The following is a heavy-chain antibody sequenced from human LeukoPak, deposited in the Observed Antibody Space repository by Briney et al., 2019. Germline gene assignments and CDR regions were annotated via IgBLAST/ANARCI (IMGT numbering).Heavy chain of an antibody. Sequence: SETLSLTCTVSGGSISSNNYYWGWIRQSPGKGLEWIGSMYYSGSTYYNPSLKSRVTISVDKSKNQFSLKLSSVTAADTAVYYCASRLWFGELDWFDPWGQGTLVTVSS. CDR1: GGSISSNNYY. J-gene: IGHJ5*02. CDR3: ASRLWFGELDWFDP. D-gene: IGHD3-10*01. V-gene: IGHV4-39*07. CDR2: MYYSGST.